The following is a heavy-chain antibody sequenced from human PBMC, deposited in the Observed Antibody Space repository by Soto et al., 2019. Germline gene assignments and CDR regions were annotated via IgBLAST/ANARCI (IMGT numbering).Heavy chain of an antibody. Sequence: GGSLRLSCAASGFTFSSYALHWVRQAPGKGLEWVAVISYDGSNKYYADSVKGRFTISRDNSKNTLYLQMNSLRAEDTAVYYCASPVGWLQLGGFFQAFDIWGQGTMVT. CDR3: ASPVGWLQLGGFFQAFDI. V-gene: IGHV3-30-3*01. CDR1: GFTFSSYA. J-gene: IGHJ3*02. D-gene: IGHD5-18*01. CDR2: ISYDGSNK.